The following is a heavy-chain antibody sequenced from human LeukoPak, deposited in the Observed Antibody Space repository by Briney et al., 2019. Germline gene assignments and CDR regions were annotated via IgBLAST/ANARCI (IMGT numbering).Heavy chain of an antibody. CDR2: ISGSGGST. J-gene: IGHJ1*01. V-gene: IGHV3-23*01. CDR1: GFTFSSYA. Sequence: GSLRLSCAASGFTFSSYAMSWVRQAPGKGLEWVSAISGSGGSTYYADSVKGRFTISRDNSKKTLYLQMNSLRAEDTAVYYCVKYSSGWPLDFQHCGQGTLVTVSS. D-gene: IGHD6-19*01. CDR3: VKYSSGWPLDFQH.